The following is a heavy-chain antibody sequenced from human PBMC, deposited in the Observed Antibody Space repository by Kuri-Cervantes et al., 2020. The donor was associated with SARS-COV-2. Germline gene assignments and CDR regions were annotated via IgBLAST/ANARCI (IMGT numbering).Heavy chain of an antibody. J-gene: IGHJ1*01. CDR2: ISSSSSYI. CDR1: GFTFSSYS. Sequence: GGSLRLSCAASGFTFSSYSMNWVRQAPGKGLEWVSSISSSSSYIYYADSVKGRFTISRDNAKNSLYLQMNSLRAEDTAVYYCAKDHRDGYNAEYFQHWGQGTLVTVSS. D-gene: IGHD5-24*01. CDR3: AKDHRDGYNAEYFQH. V-gene: IGHV3-21*01.